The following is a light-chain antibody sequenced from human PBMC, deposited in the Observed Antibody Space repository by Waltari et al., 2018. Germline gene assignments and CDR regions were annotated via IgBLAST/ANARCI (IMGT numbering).Light chain of an antibody. CDR1: QSVSSN. CDR3: EQYNNWPPWT. CDR2: GAS. Sequence: ETVMTQSPATLSVSPGERATLSCRASQSVSSNLAWYQQKPGQAPRLLIYGASTRATGIPDRFSGSGSGTEFTLTSSSLQSEDSAVYYCEQYNNWPPWTFGQGTKVEIK. V-gene: IGKV3-15*01. J-gene: IGKJ1*01.